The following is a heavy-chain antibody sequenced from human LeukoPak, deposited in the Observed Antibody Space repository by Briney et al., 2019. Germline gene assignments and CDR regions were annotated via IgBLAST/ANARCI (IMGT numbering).Heavy chain of an antibody. J-gene: IGHJ4*02. D-gene: IGHD6-19*01. Sequence: GGSLRLSCAASGLTVSSSYMSWVRQAPGKGLEWVSVLYSGGNTYYADSVKGRFTISRDNSKNTLYLQMNSLRGQDTADYYCARGHIAVAGFYGAGPSDYWGQGTLVTVSS. CDR3: ARGHIAVAGFYGAGPSDY. CDR1: GLTVSSSY. V-gene: IGHV3-53*01. CDR2: LYSGGNT.